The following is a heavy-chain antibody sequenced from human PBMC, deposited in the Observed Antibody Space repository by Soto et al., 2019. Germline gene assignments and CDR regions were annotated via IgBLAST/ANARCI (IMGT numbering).Heavy chain of an antibody. V-gene: IGHV1-69*04. D-gene: IGHD6-13*01. J-gene: IGHJ6*03. CDR1: GGTFSSYT. Sequence: SVKVSCNASGGTFSSYTISWVRQAPGQGLEWMGRIIPILGIANYAQKFQGRVTITADKSTSTAYMELSSLRSEDTAVYYCARERIAAAGTTYYYYYMDVWGKGTTVTVSS. CDR3: ARERIAAAGTTYYYYYMDV. CDR2: IIPILGIA.